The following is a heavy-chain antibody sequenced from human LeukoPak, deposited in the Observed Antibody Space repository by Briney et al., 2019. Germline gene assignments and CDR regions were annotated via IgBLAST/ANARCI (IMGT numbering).Heavy chain of an antibody. CDR1: GFTFSSYA. D-gene: IGHD3-22*01. J-gene: IGHJ5*02. Sequence: PGRSLRLSCAASGFTFSSYAMHWVRQAPGKGLEWVAVISYDGSNKYYADSVKGRFTISRDNSKNTLYLQMNSLRAEDTAVYYCARANYYDSSGYYHWGQGTLVTVSS. CDR3: ARANYYDSSGYYH. CDR2: ISYDGSNK. V-gene: IGHV3-30*14.